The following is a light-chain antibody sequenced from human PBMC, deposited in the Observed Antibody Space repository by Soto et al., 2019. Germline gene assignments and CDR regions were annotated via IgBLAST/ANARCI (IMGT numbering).Light chain of an antibody. J-gene: IGLJ3*02. Sequence: QSARTQPPSASGSPGQSVTISCTGTSSDAGGYNYVSWYQQHPGKAPKLMIYEVSKRPSGVPDRFSGSKSGNTASLTVSGLQAEDEADYYCSSYAGSNNLGVFGGGTKLTVL. CDR2: EVS. CDR1: SSDAGGYNY. V-gene: IGLV2-8*01. CDR3: SSYAGSNNLGV.